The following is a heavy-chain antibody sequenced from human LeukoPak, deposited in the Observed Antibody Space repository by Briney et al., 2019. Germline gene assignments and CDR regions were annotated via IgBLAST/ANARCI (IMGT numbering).Heavy chain of an antibody. Sequence: SETLSLTRAVYGGSFSGYYWSWIRQPPGKGLEWIGEINHSGSTNYNPSLKSRVTISVDTSKNQFSLKLSSVTAADTAVYYCASDRLRLGELSSRIFDYWGQGTLVTVSS. CDR3: ASDRLRLGELSSRIFDY. D-gene: IGHD3-16*02. CDR2: INHSGST. V-gene: IGHV4-34*01. J-gene: IGHJ4*02. CDR1: GGSFSGYY.